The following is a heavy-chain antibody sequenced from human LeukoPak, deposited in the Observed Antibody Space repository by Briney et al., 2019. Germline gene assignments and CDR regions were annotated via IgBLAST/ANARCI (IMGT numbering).Heavy chain of an antibody. V-gene: IGHV4-39*01. J-gene: IGHJ4*02. CDR3: ARIMGVGATPPFDY. Sequence: SETLSLTCTVSGGSISSSSYYWGWIRQPPGKGLEWIGSIYYSGSTNYNPSVKSRVTISVDTSKNQFSLKLSSVTAADTAVYYCARIMGVGATPPFDYWGQGTLVTVSS. CDR2: IYYSGST. CDR1: GGSISSSSYY. D-gene: IGHD1-26*01.